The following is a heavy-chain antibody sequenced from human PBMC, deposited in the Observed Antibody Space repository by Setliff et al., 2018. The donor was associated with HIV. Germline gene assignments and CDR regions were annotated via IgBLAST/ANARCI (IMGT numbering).Heavy chain of an antibody. J-gene: IGHJ4*02. CDR2: TFYSSRWIY. CDR1: GDSVSSNSGS. Sequence: SQTLSLTCAISGDSVSSNSGSWNWIRQSPSRGLEWLGRTFYSSRWIYDYAVSVKSRVTISPDTSKNQFSLQLNSVTPEDTAVYYCARAGYGGNSDYFDYWGQGTLVTVSS. V-gene: IGHV6-1*01. D-gene: IGHD2-21*02. CDR3: ARAGYGGNSDYFDY.